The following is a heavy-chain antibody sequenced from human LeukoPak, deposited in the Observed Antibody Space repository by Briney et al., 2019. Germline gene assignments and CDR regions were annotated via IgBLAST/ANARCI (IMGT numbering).Heavy chain of an antibody. Sequence: ASVKVSCKASGYTFTGYYMHWVRQAPGQGLEWMGWINPNSGGTNYAQKLQGRVTMTTDTSTSTAYMELRSLRSDDTAVYYCARRGDYYDSSGYVVFDYWGQGTLVTVSS. CDR3: ARRGDYYDSSGYVVFDY. CDR1: GYTFTGYY. CDR2: INPNSGGT. D-gene: IGHD3-22*01. J-gene: IGHJ4*02. V-gene: IGHV1-2*02.